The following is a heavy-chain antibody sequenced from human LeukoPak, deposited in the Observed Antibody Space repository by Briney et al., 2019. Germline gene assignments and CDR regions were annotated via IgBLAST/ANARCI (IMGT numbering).Heavy chain of an antibody. Sequence: PSETLSLTCTVSGGSISSSSYYWSWIRQHPGKGLEWIGYIYYSGSTYYNPSLKSRVTISVDTSKNQFSLKLSSVTAADTAVYYCARDLSHYGGNSGYYYYGMDVWGQGTTVTVSS. CDR3: ARDLSHYGGNSGYYYYGMDV. CDR2: IYYSGST. J-gene: IGHJ6*02. CDR1: GGSISSSSYY. V-gene: IGHV4-31*03. D-gene: IGHD4-23*01.